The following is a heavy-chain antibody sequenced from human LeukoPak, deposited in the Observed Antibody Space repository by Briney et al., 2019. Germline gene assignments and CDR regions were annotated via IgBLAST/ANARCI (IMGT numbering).Heavy chain of an antibody. CDR2: INHSGST. J-gene: IGHJ4*02. V-gene: IGHV4-34*01. D-gene: IGHD3-9*01. Sequence: ETLSLTCAVYGVSFSGYYWSWIRQPPGKGLEWIGEINHSGSTNYNPSLKSRVTISVDTSKNQFSLKLSSVTAADTAVYYCASYDILTGYYLFDYWGQGTLVTVSS. CDR1: GVSFSGYY. CDR3: ASYDILTGYYLFDY.